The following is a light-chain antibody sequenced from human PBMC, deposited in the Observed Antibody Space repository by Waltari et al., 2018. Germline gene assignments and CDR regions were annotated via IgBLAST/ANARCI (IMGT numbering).Light chain of an antibody. CDR3: VQGTNVPLT. Sequence: DVVMTQSPLSLPVTPGQPASLSPRSLLSLFHSHGKTHLDWLQQKPGQPPKRLIYRGSNRDSGVPDRFSGSGAGTDFTLKISRVEAEDVGVYYCVQGTNVPLTFGGGTKVEIK. J-gene: IGKJ4*01. CDR1: LSLFHSHGKTH. CDR2: RGS. V-gene: IGKV2-30*02.